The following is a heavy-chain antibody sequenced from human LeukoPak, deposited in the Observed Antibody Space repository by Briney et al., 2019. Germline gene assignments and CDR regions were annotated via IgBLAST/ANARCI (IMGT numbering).Heavy chain of an antibody. V-gene: IGHV1-2*02. CDR3: ARDFGDGSSWYY. CDR1: GYTFTGYY. CDR2: INPNSGGT. J-gene: IGHJ4*02. D-gene: IGHD6-13*01. Sequence: GALVKVSCKASGYTFTGYYMHWVRQAPGQGLEWMGWINPNSGGTNYAQKFQGRVTMTRDTSISTAYMELSRLRSDDTAVHYCARDFGDGSSWYYWGQGTLVTVSS.